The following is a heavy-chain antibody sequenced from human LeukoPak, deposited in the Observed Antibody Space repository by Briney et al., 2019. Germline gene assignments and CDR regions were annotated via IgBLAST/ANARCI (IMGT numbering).Heavy chain of an antibody. V-gene: IGHV3-74*01. D-gene: IGHD4-23*01. Sequence: QPGGSLRLSCAASGNYLMHWVRQAPGKGLVWVSHINSDGSSTTYADSVKGRFSISRDNAKNTLYLQMNSLRVEDTAVYYCARGRPHGNDYWGQGTLVTVSS. CDR3: ARGRPHGNDY. J-gene: IGHJ4*02. CDR1: GNYL. CDR2: INSDGSST.